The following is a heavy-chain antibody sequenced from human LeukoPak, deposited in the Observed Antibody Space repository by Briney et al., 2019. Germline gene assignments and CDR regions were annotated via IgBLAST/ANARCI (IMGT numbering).Heavy chain of an antibody. D-gene: IGHD6-19*01. CDR2: IYYSGST. CDR3: ARDRSGWYGGVDY. V-gene: IGHV4-59*01. J-gene: IGHJ4*02. Sequence: SETLSLTCTASGGSISSYYWSWIRQPPGKGLEWIGYIYYSGSTNYNPSLKIRVTISVDTSKNQFSLKLISVTAADTAVYYCARDRSGWYGGVDYWGQGTLVTVSS. CDR1: GGSISSYY.